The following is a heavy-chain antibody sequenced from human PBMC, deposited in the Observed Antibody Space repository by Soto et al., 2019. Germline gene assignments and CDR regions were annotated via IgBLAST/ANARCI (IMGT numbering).Heavy chain of an antibody. CDR1: GGSFSGYY. Sequence: QVQLQQWGAGLLKPSETLSLTCAVYGGSFSGYYWSWIRQPPGKGLEWIGEINHSGSTNYNPSLKSRVTISVDTSKNQFSLKLSSVTAADTAVYYCARAARAIFGVVSPFDSWGQGTLVTVSS. CDR2: INHSGST. J-gene: IGHJ4*02. D-gene: IGHD3-3*01. CDR3: ARAARAIFGVVSPFDS. V-gene: IGHV4-34*01.